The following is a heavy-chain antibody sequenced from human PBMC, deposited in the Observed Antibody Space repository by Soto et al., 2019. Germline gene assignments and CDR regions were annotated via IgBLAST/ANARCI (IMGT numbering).Heavy chain of an antibody. J-gene: IGHJ4*02. D-gene: IGHD3-22*01. Sequence: SETLSLTCTVSGGSISSGGYYWSWIRQHPGKGLEWIGYIYYSGSTYYNPSLKSRVTISVDTSKNQFSLKLSSVTAADTAVYYCASGPGRDSSGYSTPPFDYWGQGTLVTVSS. CDR3: ASGPGRDSSGYSTPPFDY. V-gene: IGHV4-31*03. CDR2: IYYSGST. CDR1: GGSISSGGYY.